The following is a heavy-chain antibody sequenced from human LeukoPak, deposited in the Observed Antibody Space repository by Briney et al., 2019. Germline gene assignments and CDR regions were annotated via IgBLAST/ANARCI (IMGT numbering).Heavy chain of an antibody. CDR1: GFTFSSYG. D-gene: IGHD4-23*01. J-gene: IGHJ4*02. CDR2: LSFDGSNE. CDR3: ARVPATVAAFDY. Sequence: GGSLRLSCAASGFTFSSYGMHWVRQSPGRGLEWVSFLSFDGSNEFYADSLKGRFTISRDNSKNTLYLQMNSLRAEDTAVYYCARVPATVAAFDYWGQGTLVTVSS. V-gene: IGHV3-30*03.